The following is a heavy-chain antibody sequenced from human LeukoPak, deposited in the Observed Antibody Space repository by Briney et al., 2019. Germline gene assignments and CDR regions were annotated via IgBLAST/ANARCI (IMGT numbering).Heavy chain of an antibody. CDR1: GCTFSSYA. V-gene: IGHV1-69*05. D-gene: IGHD5-18*01. J-gene: IGHJ6*03. CDR3: ATVREGYSYGYRDYYYYYMDV. Sequence: ASVKVSCKASGCTFSSYAISWVRQAPGQGLEWMGGIIPICGTANYAQKFQGRFTITTDESTSTAYMELSSLRSEDTAVYYSATVREGYSYGYRDYYYYYMDVWGKGTKVTVSS. CDR2: IIPICGTA.